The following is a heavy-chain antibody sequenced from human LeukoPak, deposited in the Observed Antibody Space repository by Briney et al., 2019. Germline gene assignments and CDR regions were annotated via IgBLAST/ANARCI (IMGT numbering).Heavy chain of an antibody. Sequence: SETLSLTCTVSGGSISGYYWSWIRQPPGKGLEWIGYIYSSGSTNYNPSLKSRVTISVDTSKNQFSLELCSVTAADTAVYYCARCKDCSSTSCYGLDYFDYWGQGTLVTVSS. D-gene: IGHD2-2*01. CDR2: IYSSGST. J-gene: IGHJ4*02. V-gene: IGHV4-59*12. CDR1: GGSISGYY. CDR3: ARCKDCSSTSCYGLDYFDY.